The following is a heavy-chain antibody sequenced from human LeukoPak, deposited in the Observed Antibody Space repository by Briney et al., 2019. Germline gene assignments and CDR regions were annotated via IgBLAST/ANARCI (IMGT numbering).Heavy chain of an antibody. CDR2: IYYSGST. CDR3: ARRGVVTEFDY. Sequence: SETLSLTCTVSGGSISSSSYYWSWIRQPPGKGLEWIGYIYYSGSTNYNPSLKSRVTISVDTSKNQFSLKLSSVTAADTAVYYCARRGVVTEFDYWGQGTLVTVSS. J-gene: IGHJ4*02. V-gene: IGHV4-61*01. D-gene: IGHD4-23*01. CDR1: GGSISSSSYY.